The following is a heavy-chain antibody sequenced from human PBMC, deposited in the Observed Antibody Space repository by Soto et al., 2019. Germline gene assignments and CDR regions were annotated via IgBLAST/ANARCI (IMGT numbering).Heavy chain of an antibody. J-gene: IGHJ4*02. Sequence: QMQLQESGPGLVKPSETLSLTCTVSGGSISSSSYYWGWIRQPPGQGLEWLGTIYSLGNTYYNPSLQSRVTISVDKSKSQLFLKLSSVTAPDTAVYYCARQIYDSSGYYYAYGGQGTVVTVSS. D-gene: IGHD3-22*01. V-gene: IGHV4-39*01. CDR2: IYSLGNT. CDR1: GGSISSSSYY. CDR3: ARQIYDSSGYYYAY.